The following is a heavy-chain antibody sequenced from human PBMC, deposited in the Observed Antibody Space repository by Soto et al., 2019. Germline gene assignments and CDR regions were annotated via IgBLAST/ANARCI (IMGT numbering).Heavy chain of an antibody. CDR1: GFTFSSYA. V-gene: IGHV3-30-3*01. Sequence: GGSLRLSCAASGFTFSSYAMHWVRQAPGKGLEWVAVISYDGSNKYYADSVKGRFTISRDNSKNTLYLQMNSLRAEDTAVYYCARGGVVPYYYYGMDVWGQGTTVTVSS. CDR2: ISYDGSNK. J-gene: IGHJ6*02. D-gene: IGHD2-2*01. CDR3: ARGGVVPYYYYGMDV.